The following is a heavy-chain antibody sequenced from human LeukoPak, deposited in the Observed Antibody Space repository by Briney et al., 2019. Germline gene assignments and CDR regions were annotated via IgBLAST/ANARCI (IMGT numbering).Heavy chain of an antibody. V-gene: IGHV4-34*01. CDR3: ASRGTGYCTNGVCSTTPPGGY. J-gene: IGHJ4*02. CDR2: INHSGST. CDR1: GFTVSSNY. D-gene: IGHD2-8*01. Sequence: PGGSLRLSCAASGFTVSSNYMSWVRQPPGKGLEWIGEINHSGSTNYNPSLKSRVTISVDTSKNQFSLKLSSVTAADTAVYYCASRGTGYCTNGVCSTTPPGGYWGQGTLVTVSS.